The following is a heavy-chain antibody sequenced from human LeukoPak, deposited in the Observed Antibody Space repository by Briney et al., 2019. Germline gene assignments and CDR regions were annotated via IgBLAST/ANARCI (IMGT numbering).Heavy chain of an antibody. D-gene: IGHD3-9*01. J-gene: IGHJ5*02. CDR3: AKGSYDILTGYYPNWFDP. CDR2: ISGSGGST. CDR1: GFTFSSYA. V-gene: IGHV3-23*01. Sequence: GGSLRLSCAASGFTFSSYAMSWVRQAPGKGLEWVSAISGSGGSTYYADSVKGRFTISRDNSKNTLYLQMNSLRAEDTAVYYCAKGSYDILTGYYPNWFDPWGQGTLVTVSS.